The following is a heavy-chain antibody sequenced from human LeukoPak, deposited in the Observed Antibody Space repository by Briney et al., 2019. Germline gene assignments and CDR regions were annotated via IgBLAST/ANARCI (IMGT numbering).Heavy chain of an antibody. J-gene: IGHJ4*02. CDR1: GYTFTGYY. CDR3: AREMATIVNQFDY. CDR2: SNPNSGDI. D-gene: IGHD5-24*01. V-gene: IGHV1-2*02. Sequence: ASVKVSCKASGYTFTGYYMHWVRQAPGQGLEWMGWSNPNSGDINYAQKFKGRVAMTRDTSITTAYMELRSLRSDDTAVYYCAREMATIVNQFDYWGQGTLVTVSS.